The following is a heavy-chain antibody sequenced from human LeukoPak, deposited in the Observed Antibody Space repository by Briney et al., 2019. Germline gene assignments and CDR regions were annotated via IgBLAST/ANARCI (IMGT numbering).Heavy chain of an antibody. Sequence: PSETLSLTCAVSGGSISSNNWWSWVRQAPGKGLEWVSVIYSGGSTYYADSVKGRFTISRDNSKNTLYLQMNSLRAEDTAVYYCARGQGSGSYFPLVYWGQGTLVTVSS. V-gene: IGHV3-53*01. J-gene: IGHJ4*02. CDR1: GGSISSNN. CDR3: ARGQGSGSYFPLVY. D-gene: IGHD3-10*01. CDR2: IYSGGST.